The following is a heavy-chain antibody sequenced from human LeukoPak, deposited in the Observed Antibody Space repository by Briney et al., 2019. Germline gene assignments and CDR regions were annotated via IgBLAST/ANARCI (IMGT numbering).Heavy chain of an antibody. CDR2: ISYDGSNK. Sequence: GGSLRLSCAASGFTFSDYYMSWIRQAPGKGLEWVAVISYDGSNKYYADSVKGRFTISRDNSKNTLYLQMSSLRAEDTAVYYCAKARYDFWRRNHYFDYWGQGTLVTVSS. CDR1: GFTFSDYY. J-gene: IGHJ4*02. D-gene: IGHD3-3*01. CDR3: AKARYDFWRRNHYFDY. V-gene: IGHV3-30*18.